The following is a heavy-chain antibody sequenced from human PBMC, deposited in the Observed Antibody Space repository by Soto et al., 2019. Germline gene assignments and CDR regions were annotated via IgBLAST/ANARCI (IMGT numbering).Heavy chain of an antibody. CDR3: ARDAWNDVGIHFDY. J-gene: IGHJ4*02. CDR1: GYTFTNYA. V-gene: IGHV1-3*01. Sequence: QVQLVQSGAEVEKPGASVKVSCKTSGYTFTNYAMHWVRQAPGQRLGWLGRINGETGETRYSQYFRGRVTITRAASASTAYVDLSSLSSEDTAAYYCARDAWNDVGIHFDYWGQGTLVTVSS. D-gene: IGHD1-1*01. CDR2: INGETGET.